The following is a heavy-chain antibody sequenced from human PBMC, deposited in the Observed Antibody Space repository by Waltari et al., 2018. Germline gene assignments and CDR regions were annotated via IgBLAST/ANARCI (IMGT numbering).Heavy chain of an antibody. CDR3: ARVSAAGTGWFDP. J-gene: IGHJ5*02. CDR1: GGSISSYY. Sequence: QVQLQESGPGLVKPSETLSLTCTVSGGSISSYYWRWIRQPPGTGLEWIGYIYYSGSTNYNPSLKRRVTIAVDTSKTQFSLKLSSVTAADTAVYYCARVSAAGTGWFDPWGQGTLVTVSS. D-gene: IGHD6-13*01. V-gene: IGHV4-59*01. CDR2: IYYSGST.